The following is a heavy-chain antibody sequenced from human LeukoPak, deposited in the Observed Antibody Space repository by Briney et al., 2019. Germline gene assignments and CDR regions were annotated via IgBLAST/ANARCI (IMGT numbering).Heavy chain of an antibody. Sequence: ASVKVSCKASGYTFTSYAISWVRQAPGQGLEWMGGIIPIFGTANYAQKFQGRVTITTDESTSTAYMELSSLRSEDTAVYYCASLTYYDFWSGPFDYWGQGTLVTVSS. V-gene: IGHV1-69*05. J-gene: IGHJ4*02. CDR2: IIPIFGTA. D-gene: IGHD3-3*01. CDR3: ASLTYYDFWSGPFDY. CDR1: GYTFTSYA.